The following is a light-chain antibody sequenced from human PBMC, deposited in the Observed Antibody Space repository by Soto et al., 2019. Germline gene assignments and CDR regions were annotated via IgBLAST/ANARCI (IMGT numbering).Light chain of an antibody. CDR1: QNINIY. CDR3: QQSYSYPHS. J-gene: IGKJ2*01. Sequence: DIQMTQSASSLSAYVGDRVTIACRASQNINIYLNWYQQRPWKAPKLLVTTAPTFQSGVPSRFSGSGSGADFTLTISGLQTEESATYYCQQSYSYPHSFGQGTKV. V-gene: IGKV1-39*01. CDR2: TAP.